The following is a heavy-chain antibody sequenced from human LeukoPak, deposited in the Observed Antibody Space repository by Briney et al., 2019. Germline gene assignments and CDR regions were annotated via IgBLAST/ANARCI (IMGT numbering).Heavy chain of an antibody. Sequence: PSETLSLTCTVSGGSISSGDYSWSWLRPPPGKGLEWIGYIYYSGSTYYNPSLKSRVTISVDTSKNQFSLKLSSVTAADTAVYYCARDPAEDCTNGVCYGLDYWGQGTLVTVSS. J-gene: IGHJ4*02. CDR3: ARDPAEDCTNGVCYGLDY. CDR2: IYYSGST. D-gene: IGHD2-8*01. CDR1: GGSISSGDYS. V-gene: IGHV4-30-4*08.